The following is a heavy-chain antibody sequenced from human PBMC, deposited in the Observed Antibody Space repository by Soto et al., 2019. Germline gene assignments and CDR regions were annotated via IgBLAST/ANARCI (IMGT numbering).Heavy chain of an antibody. D-gene: IGHD1-1*01. CDR3: AREQSWHDLPWYFDP. J-gene: IGHJ5*02. CDR1: GYSFTSHY. CDR2: IYPGGTNI. V-gene: IGHV1-46*03. Sequence: GASMKVSWKAIGYSFTSHYMHWVRQAPGQGLEWMGTIYPGGTNISYAQKFQGRVTMTKDTSMTTVYMELNSLTSEDTAVYYCAREQSWHDLPWYFDPWGQGTLVNVSS.